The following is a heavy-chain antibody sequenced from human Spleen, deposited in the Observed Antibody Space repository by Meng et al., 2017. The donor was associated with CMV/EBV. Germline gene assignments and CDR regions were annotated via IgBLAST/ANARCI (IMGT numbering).Heavy chain of an antibody. D-gene: IGHD2-2*01. V-gene: IGHV3-66*02. CDR2: IYSGGST. Sequence: GGSLRLSCAASGFTVSSNYMSWVRQAPGKGLEWVSIIYSGGSTYYADSVKGRFTISRDNSKNTLYLQMNSLRAEDTAVYYCARGDSFVVPGGYYGMDVWGQGTTVTVSS. CDR3: ARGDSFVVPGGYYGMDV. CDR1: GFTVSSNY. J-gene: IGHJ6*02.